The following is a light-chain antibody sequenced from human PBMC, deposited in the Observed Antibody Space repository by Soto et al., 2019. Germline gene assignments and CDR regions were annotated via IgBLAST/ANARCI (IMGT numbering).Light chain of an antibody. J-gene: IGLJ1*01. CDR3: SSYAGSSNV. Sequence: QSVLTQPASVSGSPGQSITISCTGTSSDVGGYNYVSWSQQHPGKAPKLLIYEVSKRPSGVPDRFSGSKSGNTASLTVSGLQAEDEADYYCSSYAGSSNVFGTGTKVTVL. CDR2: EVS. V-gene: IGLV2-8*01. CDR1: SSDVGGYNY.